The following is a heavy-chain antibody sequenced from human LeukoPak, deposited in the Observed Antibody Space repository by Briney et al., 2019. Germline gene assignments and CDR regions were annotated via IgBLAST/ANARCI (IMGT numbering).Heavy chain of an antibody. CDR1: GYTFTGYY. J-gene: IGHJ4*02. V-gene: IGHV1-2*02. Sequence: ASVKVSCKASGYTFTGYYMHWVRQAPGQGLEWMGWINPNSGGTNYAQKFQGRVTMTRDTSISTAYMELSRLRSDDTAVYYCARGHYYDFWSGYFGDRKIDYWGQGTLVTVSS. D-gene: IGHD3-3*01. CDR3: ARGHYYDFWSGYFGDRKIDY. CDR2: INPNSGGT.